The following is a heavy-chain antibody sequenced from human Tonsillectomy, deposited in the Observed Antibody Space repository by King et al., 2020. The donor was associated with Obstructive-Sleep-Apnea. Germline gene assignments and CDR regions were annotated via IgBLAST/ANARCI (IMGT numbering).Heavy chain of an antibody. CDR2: ISSSSDNM. J-gene: IGHJ4*02. D-gene: IGHD5-18*01. CDR3: ARVEQKQPWSTTTGGVDY. CDR1: GFTFSTYD. Sequence: VQLVESGGGLVQPGGSLRLSCAASGFTFSTYDMNWVRQAPGKGLEWISYISSSSDNMYYADSVKGRFTISRDNARNSLYLQMSSLRAEDTAEYYGARVEQKQPWSTTTGGVDYWGQGTLVTVSS. V-gene: IGHV3-48*04.